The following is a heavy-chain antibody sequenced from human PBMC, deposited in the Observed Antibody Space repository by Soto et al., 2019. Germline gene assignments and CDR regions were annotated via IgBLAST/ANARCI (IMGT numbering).Heavy chain of an antibody. J-gene: IGHJ4*02. V-gene: IGHV4-34*01. CDR1: GGSFSGYY. CDR3: ARTARVAAARIDY. CDR2: INHSGST. Sequence: SEILSLTCAVYGGSFSGYYWSWIRQPPGKGLEWIGEINHSGSTNYNPSLKSRVTISVDTSKNQFSLKLSSVTAADTAVYYCARTARVAAARIDYWGQGTLVTVSS. D-gene: IGHD2-2*01.